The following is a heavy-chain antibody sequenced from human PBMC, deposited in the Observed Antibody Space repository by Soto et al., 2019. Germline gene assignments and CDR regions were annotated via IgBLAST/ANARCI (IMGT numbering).Heavy chain of an antibody. V-gene: IGHV4-39*07. CDR2: IFYSGST. CDR3: ARWCMHAPRFDP. Sequence: SDTLSLTCTVSGGSISSSSYYWGWIRQPPGKGLEWIGSIFYSGSTYYNPSLKSRVTISVDTSKNQFSLKLSSVTAADTAVYYCARWCMHAPRFDPRGQGTLVSVSS. J-gene: IGHJ5*02. D-gene: IGHD2-8*01. CDR1: GGSISSSSYY.